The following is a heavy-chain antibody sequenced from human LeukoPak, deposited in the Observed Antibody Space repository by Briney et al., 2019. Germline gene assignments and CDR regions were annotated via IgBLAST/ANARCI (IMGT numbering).Heavy chain of an antibody. Sequence: PGGSLRLSCTASGFTLGSHDMHWVRQIPGQGLEWVAAVSSGFHAFFADSVQGRFTVSREDARNSLYLQMNSLRAEDTAVYYCARNRTIFGVVIASVGAFDIWGQGTMVTVSS. V-gene: IGHV3-13*01. CDR3: ARNRTIFGVVIASVGAFDI. D-gene: IGHD3-3*01. J-gene: IGHJ3*02. CDR2: VSSGFHA. CDR1: GFTLGSHD.